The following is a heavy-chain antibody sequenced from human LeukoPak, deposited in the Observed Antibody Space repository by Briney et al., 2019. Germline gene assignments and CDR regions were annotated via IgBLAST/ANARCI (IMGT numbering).Heavy chain of an antibody. CDR3: ARESRLFDSGGYSVFAAFDI. Sequence: SVKVSCKASGGTLSNSAISWVRQAPGQGLEWMGQFIPTYGATSYAHRFEDRVTLTSDESTSTVSMELGSLRSDDTAMYYCARESRLFDSGGYSVFAAFDIWGQGTLVTVSS. V-gene: IGHV1-69*01. J-gene: IGHJ3*02. CDR1: GGTLSNSA. D-gene: IGHD3-22*01. CDR2: FIPTYGAT.